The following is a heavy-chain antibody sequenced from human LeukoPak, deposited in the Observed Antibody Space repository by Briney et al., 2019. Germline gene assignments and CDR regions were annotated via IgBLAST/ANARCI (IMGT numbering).Heavy chain of an antibody. V-gene: IGHV3-30-3*01. CDR1: GFTFSSYA. Sequence: PGGSLRFSCAASGFTFSSYAMHWVRQAPGKGLEWVAVISYDGSNKYYADSVKGRFTISRDNSKNTLYLQMNSLRAEDTAVYYCARDLYSGSSYGIDYWGQGTLVTVSS. D-gene: IGHD1-26*01. J-gene: IGHJ4*02. CDR3: ARDLYSGSSYGIDY. CDR2: ISYDGSNK.